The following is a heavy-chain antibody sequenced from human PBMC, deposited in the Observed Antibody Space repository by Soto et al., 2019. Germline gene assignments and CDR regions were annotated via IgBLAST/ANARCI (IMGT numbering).Heavy chain of an antibody. J-gene: IGHJ5*01. Sequence: QVQLVQSGAEVKKPGSSVKVSCKASGGTFSSSAISWVRQAPGQGLEWMGGIVPMFGTADIAQKFQGRVTITADESMTTVYMEVGGLRSEDTATYYCAKIGERSWFDSWGQGTLVNVSS. V-gene: IGHV1-69*01. CDR1: GGTFSSSA. D-gene: IGHD3-10*01. CDR2: IVPMFGTA. CDR3: AKIGERSWFDS.